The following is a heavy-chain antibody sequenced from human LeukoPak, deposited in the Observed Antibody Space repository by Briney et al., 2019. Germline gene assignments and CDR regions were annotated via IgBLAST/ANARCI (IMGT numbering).Heavy chain of an antibody. CDR3: ATDSSGWRTDAFDI. D-gene: IGHD6-19*01. J-gene: IGHJ3*02. V-gene: IGHV1-2*02. Sequence: ASVKVSCKASGYTFTGYYMHWVRQAPGQGLEWMGWINPNSGGTKYAQKFQGRVTMTRYTSISTAYMELSRLRSDDTAVYYCATDSSGWRTDAFDIWGQGTMVTVSS. CDR1: GYTFTGYY. CDR2: INPNSGGT.